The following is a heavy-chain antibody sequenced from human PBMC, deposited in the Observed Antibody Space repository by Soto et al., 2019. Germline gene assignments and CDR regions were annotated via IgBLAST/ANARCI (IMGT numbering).Heavy chain of an antibody. CDR3: ARGETQQQRDY. J-gene: IGHJ4*02. V-gene: IGHV4-4*02. CDR2: IHHSGST. Sequence: SETLSLTCAVSGDSITNSHWWSWVRQPPGKGLEWIGEIHHSGSTKYNPSLESRLIISVDRSKNTFFLRLTSVTAADTAVYFCARGETQQQRDYWGQGTLVTVSS. CDR1: GDSITNSHW. D-gene: IGHD6-25*01.